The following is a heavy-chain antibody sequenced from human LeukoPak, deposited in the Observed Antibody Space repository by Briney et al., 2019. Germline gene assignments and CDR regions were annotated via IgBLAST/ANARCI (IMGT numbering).Heavy chain of an antibody. CDR3: ARPSYYYDSSGYYGWFDP. D-gene: IGHD3-22*01. J-gene: IGHJ5*02. CDR2: IYYSGST. CDR1: GGSISSSSYY. Sequence: SETLSLTCTVSGGSISSSSYYWGWIRQPPGKGLEWIGSIYYSGSTYYNPSLESRVTISVDTSKNQFSLKLSSVTAADTAVYYCARPSYYYDSSGYYGWFDPWGQGTLVTVSS. V-gene: IGHV4-39*01.